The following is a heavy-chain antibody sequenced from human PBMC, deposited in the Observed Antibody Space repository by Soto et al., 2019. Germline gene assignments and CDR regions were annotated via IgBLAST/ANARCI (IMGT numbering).Heavy chain of an antibody. CDR1: GASISNYY. J-gene: IGHJ4*02. CDR3: ATRSPPIVGATAFHY. V-gene: IGHV4-59*12. D-gene: IGHD1-26*01. CDR2: VNDGWGA. Sequence: QVHLQQSGPGLVKPSETLSLSCTISGASISNYYWSWIRQVPGKGMEWIGYVNDGWGAAYNPSLQSRVAVSLDTCKSLLSLKLSSVTAADTAVYYCATRSPPIVGATAFHYWGQGTLVTVSS.